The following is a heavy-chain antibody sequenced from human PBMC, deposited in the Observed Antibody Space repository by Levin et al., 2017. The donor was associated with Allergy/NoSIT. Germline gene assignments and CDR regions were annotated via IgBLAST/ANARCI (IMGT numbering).Heavy chain of an antibody. V-gene: IGHV3-30-3*01. CDR1: GFTFSSYA. CDR2: ISYDGSNK. CDR3: ARDAEDIVVVPAASLRHWFDP. J-gene: IGHJ5*02. Sequence: AGGSLRLSCAASGFTFSSYAMHWVRQAPGKGLEWVAVISYDGSNKYYADSVKGRFTISRDNSKNTLYLQMNSLRAEDTAVYYCARDAEDIVVVPAASLRHWFDPWGQGTLVTVSS. D-gene: IGHD2-2*01.